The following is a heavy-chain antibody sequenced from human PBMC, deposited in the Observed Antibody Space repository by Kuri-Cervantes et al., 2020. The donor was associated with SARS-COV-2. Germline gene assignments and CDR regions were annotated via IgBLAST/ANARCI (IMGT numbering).Heavy chain of an antibody. Sequence: GGSLRLSCVASGFTFDYYAMTWVRQAPGKGLEWVSAISGSGGSTYYADSVKGRFTISRGNSKNTLYLQMNSLRAEDTAVYYCAKGPLVVYVRENYFDYWGQGTLVTVSS. CDR3: AKGPLVVYVRENYFDY. J-gene: IGHJ4*02. D-gene: IGHD2-8*02. CDR1: GFTFDYYA. V-gene: IGHV3-23*01. CDR2: ISGSGGST.